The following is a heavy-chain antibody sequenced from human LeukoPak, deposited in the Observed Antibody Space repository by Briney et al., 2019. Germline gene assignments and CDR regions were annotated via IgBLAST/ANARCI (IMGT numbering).Heavy chain of an antibody. V-gene: IGHV3-13*01. J-gene: IGHJ3*01. D-gene: IGHD1-1*01. CDR2: IAISGNR. Sequence: AGGSLRLSCAASGFTLSSHDMHWVRQASGKGLEWVSAIAISGNRYYSRSVKGLFTISRENGKNALYLQMNSLRAEDTALYYCARESSITSGTTGETFDFWGQGTTVTVSS. CDR3: ARESSITSGTTGETFDF. CDR1: GFTLSSHD.